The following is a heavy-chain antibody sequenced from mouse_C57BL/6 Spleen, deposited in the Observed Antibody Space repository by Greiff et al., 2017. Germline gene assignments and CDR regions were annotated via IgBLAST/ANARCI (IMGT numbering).Heavy chain of an antibody. CDR3: ARGYYSNFLFDY. V-gene: IGHV3-6*01. D-gene: IGHD2-5*01. CDR2: ISYDGSN. CDR1: GYSITSGYY. Sequence: ESGPGLVKPSQSLSLTCSVTGYSITSGYYWNWIRQFPGNKLEWMGYISYDGSNNYNPSLKNRISITRDTTKNQFFLKLNSVTTEDTATYYCARGYYSNFLFDYWGQGTTLTVSS. J-gene: IGHJ2*01.